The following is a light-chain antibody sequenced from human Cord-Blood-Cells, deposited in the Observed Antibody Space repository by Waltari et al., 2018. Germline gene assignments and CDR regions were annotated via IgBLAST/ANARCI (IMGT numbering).Light chain of an antibody. Sequence: QXTQXXXXLSASXGDRVTITCRASQSISSYLNWYQQKPGKAPKLLIYAASSLQSGVPSRFSGSGSGTDFTLTISSLQPEDFATYYCQQSYSTRLTFGGGTKVEIK. CDR2: AAS. CDR1: QSISSY. V-gene: IGKV1-39*01. J-gene: IGKJ4*01. CDR3: QQSYSTRLT.